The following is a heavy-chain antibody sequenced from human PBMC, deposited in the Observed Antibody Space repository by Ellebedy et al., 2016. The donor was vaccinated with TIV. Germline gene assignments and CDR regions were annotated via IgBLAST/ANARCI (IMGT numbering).Heavy chain of an antibody. CDR3: ASRPNGDYHFLDY. D-gene: IGHD4-17*01. CDR1: GFTFSSYG. Sequence: ESLKISCAASGFTFSSYGMHWVRQAPGKGLEWVSYISSSSSTIYYADSVKGRFTISRDNAKNSLYLQMNSLRVEDTAVYYCASRPNGDYHFLDYWGQGTLVTVSS. J-gene: IGHJ4*02. CDR2: ISSSSSTI. V-gene: IGHV3-48*01.